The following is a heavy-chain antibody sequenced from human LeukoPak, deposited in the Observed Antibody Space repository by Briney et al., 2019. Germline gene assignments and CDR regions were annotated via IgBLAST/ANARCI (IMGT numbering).Heavy chain of an antibody. V-gene: IGHV3-30*02. CDR1: GFTFSSYG. D-gene: IGHD3-10*01. CDR3: AKDSYGPLDY. CDR2: IRNDGSNK. J-gene: IGHJ4*02. Sequence: GGSLRLSSAASGFTFSSYGMHWVRQAPGKGLEWVAFIRNDGSNKYYADSVKGRFTISRHNSKNTLYLQMNSLRAEATAVYYCAKDSYGPLDYWGQGTLVTVSS.